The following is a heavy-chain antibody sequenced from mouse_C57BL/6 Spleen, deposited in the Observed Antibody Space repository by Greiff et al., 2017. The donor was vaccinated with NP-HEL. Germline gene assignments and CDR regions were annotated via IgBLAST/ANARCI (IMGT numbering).Heavy chain of an antibody. CDR1: GYTFTSYW. V-gene: IGHV1-69*01. Sequence: VQLQQPGAELVMPGASVKLSCKASGYTFTSYWMHWVKQRPGQGLEWIGEIDPSDSYTNYNQKFKGKSTLTVDKSSSTAYMQLSSLTSEDSAVYYGARGGTAQATEAMDYWGQGTSVTVSS. CDR2: IDPSDSYT. CDR3: ARGGTAQATEAMDY. J-gene: IGHJ4*01. D-gene: IGHD3-2*02.